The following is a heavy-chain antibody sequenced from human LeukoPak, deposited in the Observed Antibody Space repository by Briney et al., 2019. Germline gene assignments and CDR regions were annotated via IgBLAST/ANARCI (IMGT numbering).Heavy chain of an antibody. CDR3: ARLGWLTQKYFQR. Sequence: SETLSLTCAVYGGSFSGYYWSWIRQPPGKGLEWIGEINHSGSTNYNPSLKSRVAISLDTSKNQFSLKLSSVTAADTAVYYCARLGWLTQKYFQRWGQGTLVTVSS. CDR1: GGSFSGYY. V-gene: IGHV4-34*01. CDR2: INHSGST. D-gene: IGHD5-12*01. J-gene: IGHJ1*01.